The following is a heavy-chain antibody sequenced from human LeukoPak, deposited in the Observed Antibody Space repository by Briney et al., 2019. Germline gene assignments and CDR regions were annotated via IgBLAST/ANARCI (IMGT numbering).Heavy chain of an antibody. CDR2: IIPIFGTA. D-gene: IGHD2-2*01. CDR3: ARGVVPAAMDAFDI. J-gene: IGHJ3*02. V-gene: IGHV1-69*13. Sequence: GASVKVSCKASGGTFSSYAISWVRQAPGQGLEWMGGIIPIFGTANYAQKFQGRVTITADESTSTAYMELSSPRSEDTAVYYCARGVVPAAMDAFDIWGQGTMVTVSS. CDR1: GGTFSSYA.